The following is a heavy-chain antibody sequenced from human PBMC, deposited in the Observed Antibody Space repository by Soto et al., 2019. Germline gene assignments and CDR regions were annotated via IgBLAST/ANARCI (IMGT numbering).Heavy chain of an antibody. V-gene: IGHV3-30*03. CDR1: GFIFSRYG. D-gene: IGHD2-21*02. CDR2: IPYDGGER. Sequence: QVQLVESGGGVVQSGGSLRLSCGGSGFIFSRYGMHWVRQAPGKGLEWVTGIPYDGGERFYADSVKGRFTISRDNSKNRLDLQMSSPRPEDTAVYYCARDLPLYCRGDCNFDFWGQGTLVTVSS. J-gene: IGHJ4*02. CDR3: ARDLPLYCRGDCNFDF.